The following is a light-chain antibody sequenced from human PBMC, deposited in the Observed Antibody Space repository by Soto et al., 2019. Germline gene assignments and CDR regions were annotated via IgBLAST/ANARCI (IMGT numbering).Light chain of an antibody. V-gene: IGLV2-14*03. Sequence: QSALTQPASVSGSPGQSITISCTGTSSDVGAYNYVSWYQQHPGKAPKLMIYDVTNRPSGVSTRFSGSKSGNTASLTISGLQAEDEADYYCSSYTTTSTLFGGGTKVTVL. J-gene: IGLJ2*01. CDR3: SSYTTTSTL. CDR2: DVT. CDR1: SSDVGAYNY.